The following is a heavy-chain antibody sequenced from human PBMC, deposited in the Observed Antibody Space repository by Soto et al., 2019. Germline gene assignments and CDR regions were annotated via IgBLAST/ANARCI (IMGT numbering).Heavy chain of an antibody. CDR3: ARGGEYYDFWSGQNWFDP. J-gene: IGHJ5*02. CDR1: GGTFSSYA. D-gene: IGHD3-3*01. Sequence: SVKVSCKASGGTFSSYAISWVRQAPGQGLEWMGGIIPIFGTANYAQKFQGRVTITADKSTSTAYMELSSLRSEDTAVYYCARGGEYYDFWSGQNWFDPWGQGTLVTVSS. V-gene: IGHV1-69*06. CDR2: IIPIFGTA.